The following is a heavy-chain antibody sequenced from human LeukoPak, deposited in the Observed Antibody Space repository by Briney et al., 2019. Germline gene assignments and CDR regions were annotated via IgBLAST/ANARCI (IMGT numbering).Heavy chain of an antibody. CDR1: GGSISNYY. D-gene: IGHD4-17*01. CDR2: IYYSGST. Sequence: SETLSLTCTVSGGSISNYYWSWIRQPPGKGLEWIGYIYYSGSTNYNPSLKSRVTISVDTSKNQFSLKLSSVTAADTAVYYCAREGPTTPFDYWGQGTLVTVSS. J-gene: IGHJ4*02. CDR3: AREGPTTPFDY. V-gene: IGHV4-59*12.